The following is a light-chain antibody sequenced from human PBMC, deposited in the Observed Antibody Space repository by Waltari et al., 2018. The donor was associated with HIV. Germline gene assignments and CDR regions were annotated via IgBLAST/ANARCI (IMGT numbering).Light chain of an antibody. CDR2: AAS. CDR1: QGIGNY. J-gene: IGKJ3*01. CDR3: QKFNSAPLT. V-gene: IGKV1-27*01. Sequence: DSQMTKSPSSLSASIGDRVTITCRASQGIGNYLGWYQQKPGKVPKLLIYAASSLQSGVPSRFSGSGSGTYFTLTISSLQPEDVATYYCQKFNSAPLTFGPGTNVDLK.